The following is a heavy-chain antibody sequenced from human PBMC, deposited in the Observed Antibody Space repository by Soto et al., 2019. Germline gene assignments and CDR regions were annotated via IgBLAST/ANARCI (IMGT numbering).Heavy chain of an antibody. D-gene: IGHD3-10*01. CDR2: IYPGDSGT. CDR3: ARLESYGSGSYYIRNYYYYGMDV. J-gene: IGHJ6*02. CDR1: GYSFTSYW. Sequence: GESLKISCKGSGYSFTSYWIGWVRQMPGKGLEWMGIIYPGDSGTRYSPSFQGQVTISADKSISTAYLQWSSLKASDTAMYYCARLESYGSGSYYIRNYYYYGMDVWGQGTTVTVSS. V-gene: IGHV5-51*01.